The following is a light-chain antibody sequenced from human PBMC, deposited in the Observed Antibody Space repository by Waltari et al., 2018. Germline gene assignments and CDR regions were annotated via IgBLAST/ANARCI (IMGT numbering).Light chain of an antibody. Sequence: IVLTQSPVALAVSLGERAAITCKSSQSVVFNTNNKNYIDWYQKTPGQPPKLLSYGASTRDAGVPDRFSGSGSETDFTLTISSLQPEDVAVYYCQQYHSVPFTFGGGTKVEIQ. CDR2: GAS. J-gene: IGKJ4*01. CDR1: QSVVFNTNNKNY. V-gene: IGKV4-1*01. CDR3: QQYHSVPFT.